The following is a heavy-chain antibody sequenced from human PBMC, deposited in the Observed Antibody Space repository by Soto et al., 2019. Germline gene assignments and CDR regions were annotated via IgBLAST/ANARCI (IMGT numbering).Heavy chain of an antibody. V-gene: IGHV1-69*13. CDR1: GGTFSTYA. D-gene: IGHD3-22*01. CDR2: IIPLFGAA. CDR3: ARGVHYDSSGYYYFY. J-gene: IGHJ4*02. Sequence: SVKVSCKASGGTFSTYAIDWVRQAPGQGLEWMGGIIPLFGAAKYAQNFQGRITITADESTNTAYMELRSLRSQDTAVYYCARGVHYDSSGYYYFYWGQGTLVTVSS.